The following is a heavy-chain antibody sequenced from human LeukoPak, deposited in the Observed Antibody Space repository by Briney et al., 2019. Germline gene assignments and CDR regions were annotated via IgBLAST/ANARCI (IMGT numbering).Heavy chain of an antibody. CDR1: GGSVSGYY. CDR2: IYYSGST. CDR3: AREHDGSGL. D-gene: IGHD3-22*01. V-gene: IGHV4-59*02. J-gene: IGHJ4*02. Sequence: PSETLSLTCLVSGGSVSGYYWSWVRQPPGKGLEWIGYIYYSGSTIYNPSLKSRVTISIDMSKNQSSLKLTSVTAADTAVYYCAREHDGSGLWGQGTLVTVSS.